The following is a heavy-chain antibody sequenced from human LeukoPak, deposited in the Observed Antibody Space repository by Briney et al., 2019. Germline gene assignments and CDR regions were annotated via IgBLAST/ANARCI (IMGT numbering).Heavy chain of an antibody. CDR2: IYYSGST. Sequence: PSETLSLTCTVSGGSISSGDYYWSWIRQPPGKGLEWIGYIYYSGSTNYNPSLKSRVIISVDRSKNQFSLNLSSVTAADTAVYYCARRTEYDGMDVWGQGTTVTVSS. D-gene: IGHD2/OR15-2a*01. J-gene: IGHJ6*02. CDR3: ARRTEYDGMDV. V-gene: IGHV4-61*08. CDR1: GGSISSGDYY.